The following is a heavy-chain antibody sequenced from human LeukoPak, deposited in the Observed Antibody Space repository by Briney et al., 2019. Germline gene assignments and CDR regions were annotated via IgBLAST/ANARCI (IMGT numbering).Heavy chain of an antibody. Sequence: GGSLRLSCAASGFTFSSYGMHWVRQAPGKGLEWVAFIRYDGSNKYYADSVKGRFTISRDDSKNTLYLQMTSLRAEDTAVYYCAKDSGYGSALDYWGQGTLVTVSS. CDR3: AKDSGYGSALDY. D-gene: IGHD3-10*01. J-gene: IGHJ4*02. CDR1: GFTFSSYG. CDR2: IRYDGSNK. V-gene: IGHV3-30*02.